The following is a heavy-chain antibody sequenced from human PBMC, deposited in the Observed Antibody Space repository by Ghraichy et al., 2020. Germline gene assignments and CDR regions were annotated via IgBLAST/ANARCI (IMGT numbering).Heavy chain of an antibody. D-gene: IGHD1-26*01. CDR1: GFTFSSYS. Sequence: GGFLRLSCAASGFTFSSYSMNWVRQAPGKGLEWVSSISSSSSYIYYADSVKGRFTISRDNAKNSLYLQMNSLRAEDTAVYYCAREGGSSHYFDYWGQGTLVTVSS. CDR3: AREGGSSHYFDY. CDR2: ISSSSSYI. J-gene: IGHJ4*02. V-gene: IGHV3-21*01.